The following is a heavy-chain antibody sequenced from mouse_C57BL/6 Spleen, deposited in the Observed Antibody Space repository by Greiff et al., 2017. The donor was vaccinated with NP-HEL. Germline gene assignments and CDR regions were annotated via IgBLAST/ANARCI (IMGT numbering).Heavy chain of an antibody. V-gene: IGHV1-69*01. Sequence: QVQLQQPGAELVMPGASVKLSCKASGYTFTSYWMHWVKQRPGQGLEWIGEFDPSDSYTNYNQKFKGKSTLTVDKSSSTAYMQLSSLTSEDSAVYYCARKGMITQSIDYWGQGTAVTVAS. J-gene: IGHJ4*01. D-gene: IGHD2-4*01. CDR3: ARKGMITQSIDY. CDR2: FDPSDSYT. CDR1: GYTFTSYW.